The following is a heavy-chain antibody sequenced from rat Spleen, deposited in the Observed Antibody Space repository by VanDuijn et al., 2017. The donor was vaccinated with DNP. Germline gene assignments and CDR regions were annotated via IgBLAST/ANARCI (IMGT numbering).Heavy chain of an antibody. CDR1: GFTFSDYY. D-gene: IGHD1-6*01. CDR3: ATDPTYYGIRDY. Sequence: EVQLVESGGGLVQPGRSLQLSCAASGFTFSDYYMAWVRQAPTKGLEWVASISTSGGSTYYRDSVKGRFTISRDNAKSTLYLQMDSLRSEDTATYYCATDPTYYGIRDYWGQGVMVTVSS. CDR2: ISTSGGST. V-gene: IGHV5-27*01. J-gene: IGHJ2*01.